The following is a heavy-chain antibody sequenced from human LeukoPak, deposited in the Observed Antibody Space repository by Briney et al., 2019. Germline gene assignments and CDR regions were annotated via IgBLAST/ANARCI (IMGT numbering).Heavy chain of an antibody. CDR3: ARGHTAVTRHFDF. CDR2: ISSSDSTI. CDR1: GFTFSSYE. D-gene: IGHD4-17*01. Sequence: PGGSLRLSCAASGFTFSSYEMHWVRQPPGKGLEWVSYISSSDSTIYYADPVKGRFTISRDNAKNLLYLDMNSLRAEDTAVYYCARGHTAVTRHFDFWGQGTLVTVSS. J-gene: IGHJ4*02. V-gene: IGHV3-48*03.